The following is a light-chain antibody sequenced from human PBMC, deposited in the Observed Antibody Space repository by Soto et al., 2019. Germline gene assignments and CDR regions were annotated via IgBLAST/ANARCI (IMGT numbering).Light chain of an antibody. CDR1: SSNIGAGYN. CDR3: QSYDSSLSEV. CDR2: GSN. J-gene: IGLJ7*01. V-gene: IGLV1-40*01. Sequence: QSALTQPPSVSGAPGQRVTISCTGSSSNIGAGYNVHWYQQLPGKAPKLLISGSNNRPSGVPDRFSASKSGTSASLAITGLQPEDEADYYCQSYDSSLSEVFGGGTQLTVL.